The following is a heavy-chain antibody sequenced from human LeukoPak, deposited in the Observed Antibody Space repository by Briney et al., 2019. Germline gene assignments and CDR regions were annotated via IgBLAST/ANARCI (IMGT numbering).Heavy chain of an antibody. CDR2: IYYSGST. V-gene: IGHV4-39*01. Sequence: SETLSLTCTVSGGSISSSSYYWGWIRQPPGKGLEWIGSIYYSGSTYYNPSLKSRVTISVDTSKNQFSLKLSSVTAADTAVYYCARLHGTYSSSWPHDYWGQGTLVTVSS. D-gene: IGHD6-13*01. CDR1: GGSISSSSYY. CDR3: ARLHGTYSSSWPHDY. J-gene: IGHJ4*02.